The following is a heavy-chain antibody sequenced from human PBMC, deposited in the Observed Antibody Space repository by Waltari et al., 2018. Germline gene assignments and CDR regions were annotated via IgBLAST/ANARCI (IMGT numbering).Heavy chain of an antibody. CDR1: GSSFTSYW. CDR2: IYPGDSDT. CDR3: ARAYYDILTGYRDYYYYYGMDV. D-gene: IGHD3-9*01. V-gene: IGHV5-51*01. J-gene: IGHJ6*02. Sequence: EVQLVQSGAEVKKPGESLKISCKGSGSSFTSYWIGWVRQMPGKGLEWLGIIYPGDSDTRYSPSFQGQVTISADKSISTAYLQWSSLKASDTAMYYCARAYYDILTGYRDYYYYYGMDVWGQGTTVTVSS.